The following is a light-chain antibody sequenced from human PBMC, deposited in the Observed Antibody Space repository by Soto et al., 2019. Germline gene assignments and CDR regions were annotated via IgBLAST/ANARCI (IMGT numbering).Light chain of an antibody. Sequence: DGVLTQSPDSLAVSLGERATINCKSSQNNKNYLAWYQQKTGQPPKLLIDWASTRASGVPDRFSGSGSGTDFTLTISSLQAEDVGIYYCQDYYSSWTFGQGTKVDVK. J-gene: IGKJ1*01. CDR3: QDYYSSWT. V-gene: IGKV4-1*01. CDR2: WAS. CDR1: QNNKNY.